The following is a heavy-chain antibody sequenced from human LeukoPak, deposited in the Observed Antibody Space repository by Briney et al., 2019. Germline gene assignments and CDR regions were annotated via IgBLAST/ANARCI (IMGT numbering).Heavy chain of an antibody. V-gene: IGHV3-33*01. CDR1: GFTFSSYG. CDR3: ARDPGPPRLDY. Sequence: PGGSLRLSCAASGFTFSSYGMHWVRQAPGKGLEWVAVIWYDGSNKYYADSVKGRFTISRDNSKNTLYLQMNSPRAEDTAVYYCARDPGPPRLDYWGQGTLVTVSS. J-gene: IGHJ4*02. CDR2: IWYDGSNK.